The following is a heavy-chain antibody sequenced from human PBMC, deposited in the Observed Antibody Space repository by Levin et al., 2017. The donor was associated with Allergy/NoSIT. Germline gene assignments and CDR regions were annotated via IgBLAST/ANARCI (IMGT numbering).Heavy chain of an antibody. CDR2: INHSGST. V-gene: IGHV4-34*01. CDR3: ARPTRRYIAARAAFDI. D-gene: IGHD6-6*01. J-gene: IGHJ3*02. CDR1: GGSFSGYY. Sequence: PSETLSLTCAVYGGSFSGYYWSWIRQPPGKGLEWIGEINHSGSTNYNPSLKSRVTISVDTSKNQFSLKLSSVTAADTAVYYCARPTRRYIAARAAFDIWGQGTMVTVSS.